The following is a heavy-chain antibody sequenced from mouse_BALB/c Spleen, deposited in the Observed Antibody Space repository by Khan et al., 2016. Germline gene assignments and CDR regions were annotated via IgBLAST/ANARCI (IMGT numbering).Heavy chain of an antibody. Sequence: EVQLQESGPGLVKPSQSLSLTCTVTGYSITSDYAWNWIRQFPGNKLEWMGYISYSGSTSYNPSLKSRISITRDTSKNQFFRQLNSVTTEDTATYDCARGITTVEWAYWGQGTLVTVSA. J-gene: IGHJ3*01. V-gene: IGHV3-2*02. CDR2: ISYSGST. D-gene: IGHD1-1*01. CDR1: GYSITSDYA. CDR3: ARGITTVEWAY.